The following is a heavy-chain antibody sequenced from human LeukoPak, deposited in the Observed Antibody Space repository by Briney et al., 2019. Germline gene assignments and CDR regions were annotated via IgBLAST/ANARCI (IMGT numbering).Heavy chain of an antibody. CDR1: GFTFSSYW. V-gene: IGHV3-7*01. CDR2: IKQDGSEK. CDR3: ARGGDYDFWSGYYTPTFDY. Sequence: PGGSLRLSCAASGFTFSSYWMSWVRQAPGKGLEWVANIKQDGSEKYYVDSVKGRFTISRDNAKNSLYLQMNSLRAEDTAVYYCARGGDYDFWSGYYTPTFDYWGQGTLVTVSS. J-gene: IGHJ4*02. D-gene: IGHD3-3*01.